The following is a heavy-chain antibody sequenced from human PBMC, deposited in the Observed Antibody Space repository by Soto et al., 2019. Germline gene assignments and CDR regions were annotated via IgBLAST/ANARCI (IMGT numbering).Heavy chain of an antibody. Sequence: LRLSCAASGFTFSNAWMSWVRQAPGKRLEWVGRIKSKTDGGTTDYAAPVKGRFTISRDDSKNTLYLQMNSLKTEDTAVYYCTTELLWFGEPRTHYYYGMDVWGQGTTVTVSS. CDR3: TTELLWFGEPRTHYYYGMDV. CDR1: GFTFSNAW. CDR2: IKSKTDGGTT. D-gene: IGHD3-10*01. V-gene: IGHV3-15*01. J-gene: IGHJ6*02.